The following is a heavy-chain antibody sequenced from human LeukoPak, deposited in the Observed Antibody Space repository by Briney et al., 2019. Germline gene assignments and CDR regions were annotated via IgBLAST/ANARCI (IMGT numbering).Heavy chain of an antibody. J-gene: IGHJ4*02. CDR3: ARGPGRSHPAWVDY. V-gene: IGHV3-48*04. CDR1: GFTFSSYS. Sequence: PGGSLRLSCAASGFTFSSYSMNWVRQAPGKGLEWVSYISSSSSTIYYADSVKGRFTISRDNARNSLYLQMNSLRAEDTAVYYCARGPGRSHPAWVDYWGQGTLVTVSS. D-gene: IGHD3-10*01. CDR2: ISSSSSTI.